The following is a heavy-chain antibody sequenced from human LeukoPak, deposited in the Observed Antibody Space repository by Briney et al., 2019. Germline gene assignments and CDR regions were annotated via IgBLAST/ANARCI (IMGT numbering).Heavy chain of an antibody. D-gene: IGHD3-10*01. Sequence: GASVKVSCKASGYTFTGYYMHWVRQAPGQGLEWMGWINPNSGNTGYAQKFQGRVTMTRNTSISTAYMELSSLRSEDTAVYYCARGGAVYYGSGSPHFGHGVDYWGQGTLVTVSS. V-gene: IGHV1-8*02. CDR1: GYTFTGYY. CDR3: ARGGAVYYGSGSPHFGHGVDY. J-gene: IGHJ4*02. CDR2: INPNSGNT.